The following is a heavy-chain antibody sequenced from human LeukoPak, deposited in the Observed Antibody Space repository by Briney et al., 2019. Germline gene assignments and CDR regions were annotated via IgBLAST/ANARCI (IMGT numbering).Heavy chain of an antibody. V-gene: IGHV3-30*02. Sequence: GGSLRLSCAASGFTFSSYGMHWVRQAPGKGLEWVAFIRYDGSNKYYADSVKGRFTISRDNSKNTLYLQMNSLRAEDTAVYYCAEDHWATTASVCDYWGQGTLVTVSS. CDR3: AEDHWATTASVCDY. J-gene: IGHJ4*02. D-gene: IGHD3-16*01. CDR1: GFTFSSYG. CDR2: IRYDGSNK.